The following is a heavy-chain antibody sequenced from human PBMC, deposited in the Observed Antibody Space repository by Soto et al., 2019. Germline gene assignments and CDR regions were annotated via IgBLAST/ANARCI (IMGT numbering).Heavy chain of an antibody. CDR3: ARGIGDPLDY. J-gene: IGHJ4*02. V-gene: IGHV4-59*01. CDR2: IYYSGST. CDR1: GGSISSYY. Sequence: TSETLSLTCTVSGGSISSYYWSWIRQPPGKGLEWIGYIYYSGSTNYNPSLKSRVTISVDTSKNQFSLKLSSVTAADTAVYYCARGIGDPLDYWGQGTLVTVSS.